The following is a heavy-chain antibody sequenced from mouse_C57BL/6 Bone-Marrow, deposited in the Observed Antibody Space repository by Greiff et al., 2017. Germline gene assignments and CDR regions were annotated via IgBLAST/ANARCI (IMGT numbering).Heavy chain of an antibody. CDR3: ASERLSVYYFDY. CDR1: GYTFTSYW. CDR2: IDPSDSYT. J-gene: IGHJ2*01. Sequence: QVQLQQPGAELVKPGASVKLSCKASGYTFTSYWMQWVKQRPGQGLEWIGEIDPSDSYTNYNQKFKGKATLTVDTSSSTAYMQLSSLTSEDSAVYYCASERLSVYYFDYWGQGTTLTVSS. V-gene: IGHV1-50*01.